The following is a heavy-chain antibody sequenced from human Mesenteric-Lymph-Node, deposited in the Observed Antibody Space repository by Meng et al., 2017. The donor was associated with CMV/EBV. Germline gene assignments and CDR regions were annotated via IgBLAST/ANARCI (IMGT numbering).Heavy chain of an antibody. J-gene: IGHJ4*02. CDR3: VITEHY. V-gene: IGHV3-20*04. CDR2: IDWSGAST. Sequence: GSLRLSCAASGFSFDDYGMSWVRQAPGKGLEWVSSIDWSGASTGYADSVKGRFTISRDNAKKSLYLQMNSLRVEDTALYYRVITEHYWGQGTLVTVSS. D-gene: IGHD2-21*01. CDR1: GFSFDDYG.